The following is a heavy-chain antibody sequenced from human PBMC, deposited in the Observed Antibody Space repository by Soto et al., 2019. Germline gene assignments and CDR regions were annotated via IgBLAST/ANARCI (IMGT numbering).Heavy chain of an antibody. Sequence: EVQLLESGGGLVQPGGSLRLSCAASGLTFSRYAMSWVRQAPGKGLEWVSGIGGRGDSTFYADSVKGRFTISRDNSNNTLFIQVNHLVAEHTAIYYCAKACSREEDGYTAFDYWGQGTLVTVSS. D-gene: IGHD5-12*01. J-gene: IGHJ4*02. V-gene: IGHV3-23*01. CDR1: GLTFSRYA. CDR3: AKACSREEDGYTAFDY. CDR2: IGGRGDST.